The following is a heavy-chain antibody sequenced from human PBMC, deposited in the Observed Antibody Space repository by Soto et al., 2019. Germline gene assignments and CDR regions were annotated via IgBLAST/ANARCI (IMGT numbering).Heavy chain of an antibody. CDR1: GFTFSSYA. CDR2: ISGSGGST. D-gene: IGHD6-19*01. V-gene: IGHV3-23*01. CDR3: ARRSSGWYFDY. Sequence: EVQLLESGGGLVQPGGSLRLSCAAPGFTFSSYAMSWVRQAPGKGLEWVSVISGSGGSTYYADSVKGRFTISRDNSKNTLYVQMNSLRAEDTAVYYCARRSSGWYFDYWGQGTLVTVSS. J-gene: IGHJ4*02.